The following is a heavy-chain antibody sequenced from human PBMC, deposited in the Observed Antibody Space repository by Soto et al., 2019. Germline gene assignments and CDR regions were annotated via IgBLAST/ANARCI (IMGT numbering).Heavy chain of an antibody. Sequence: EVQLVESGGGLVQPGGSLRLSCAASGFTFSSYDMHWVRQATGKGLEWVSAIGTAGDTYYPGSVKGRFTISRENAKNSLYLQMNSLRDEDRAVYYCARGLRLLNATYYYYYGMDVWGQGTTVTGSS. D-gene: IGHD2-21*01. V-gene: IGHV3-13*01. J-gene: IGHJ6*02. CDR2: IGTAGDT. CDR3: ARGLRLLNATYYYYYGMDV. CDR1: GFTFSSYD.